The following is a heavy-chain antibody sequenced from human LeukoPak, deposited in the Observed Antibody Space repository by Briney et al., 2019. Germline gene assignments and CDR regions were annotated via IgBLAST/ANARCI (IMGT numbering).Heavy chain of an antibody. CDR2: IYPGDSDT. V-gene: IGHV5-51*01. Sequence: KNGESLKISCKASGYNFTTYWIAWVRQMPGKGLEWMGIIYPGDSDTRYSQSFKGQVTISADKPINTAYLLWSSLKALDTGMYYCARRVAGTPLLDYWGQGTLVTVSS. CDR3: ARRVAGTPLLDY. J-gene: IGHJ4*02. CDR1: GYNFTTYW. D-gene: IGHD6-19*01.